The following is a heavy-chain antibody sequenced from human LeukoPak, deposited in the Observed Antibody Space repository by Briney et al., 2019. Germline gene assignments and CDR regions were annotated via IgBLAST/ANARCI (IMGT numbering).Heavy chain of an antibody. Sequence: PSETLSLTCTVSGGSISSYYWSWIRQPPGKGLEWIGYIYYSGSTNYNPSLKSRVTISVDTSKNQFSLKLSSVTAADTAVYYCARTVSRYMDVWGTGTTVTVSS. CDR2: IYYSGST. D-gene: IGHD2-8*01. V-gene: IGHV4-59*01. CDR3: ARTVSRYMDV. J-gene: IGHJ6*03. CDR1: GGSISSYY.